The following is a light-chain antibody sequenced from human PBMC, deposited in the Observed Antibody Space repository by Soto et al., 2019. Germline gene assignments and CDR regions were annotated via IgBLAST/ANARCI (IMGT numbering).Light chain of an antibody. CDR3: QQANSFPIT. Sequence: DIQMTQSPSTLSGSVGDRVTITCRASQTISSWLAWYQQKPGKAPRLLIYKASTLKSGVPSRFSGSGSGTEFTLTISSLQPDDFANYYCQQANSFPITFGQGTRLEIK. CDR2: KAS. V-gene: IGKV1-5*03. CDR1: QTISSW. J-gene: IGKJ5*01.